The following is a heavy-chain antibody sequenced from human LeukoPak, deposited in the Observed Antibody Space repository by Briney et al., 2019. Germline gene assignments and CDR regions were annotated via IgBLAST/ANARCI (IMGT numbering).Heavy chain of an antibody. D-gene: IGHD4-17*01. CDR3: EVYGDPADY. Sequence: ASVKVSCKASGYTFTDYYMHWVRQAPGQGLEWMGWINPSSGGTNYAQKFQGRVTMTRDTSISTAYMELSSLRSDDTAVYYCEVYGDPADYWGQGTLVTVSS. CDR1: GYTFTDYY. CDR2: INPSSGGT. V-gene: IGHV1-2*02. J-gene: IGHJ4*02.